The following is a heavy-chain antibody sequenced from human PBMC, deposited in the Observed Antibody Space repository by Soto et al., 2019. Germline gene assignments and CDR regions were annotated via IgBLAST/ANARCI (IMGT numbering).Heavy chain of an antibody. V-gene: IGHV3-23*01. Sequence: WALRVCTAASGLTCSTYALGCVRQAPGKGLEGVSAISANGQGIYYADSVRGRFTISRDNSKNTIFLHMDSLRAEDTAVYYWAKDRNYPRDQFHYWGQGTVVTMFS. CDR3: AKDRNYPRDQFHY. J-gene: IGHJ4*02. D-gene: IGHD1-7*01. CDR1: GLTCSTYA. CDR2: ISANGQGI.